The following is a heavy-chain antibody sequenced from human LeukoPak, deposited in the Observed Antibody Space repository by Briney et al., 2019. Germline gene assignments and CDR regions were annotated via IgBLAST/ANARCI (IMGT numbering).Heavy chain of an antibody. CDR3: AETYYDILPGYPYYYYGMDV. V-gene: IGHV1-2*02. Sequence: ASVKVSCKASGYTFTGYYMHWVRQAPGQGLEWMGWINPNSGGTNYAQKFQGRVTMTRDTSISTAYMELSRLRSDDTAVYYCAETYYDILPGYPYYYYGMDVWGQGTTVTVSS. D-gene: IGHD3-9*01. CDR2: INPNSGGT. J-gene: IGHJ6*02. CDR1: GYTFTGYY.